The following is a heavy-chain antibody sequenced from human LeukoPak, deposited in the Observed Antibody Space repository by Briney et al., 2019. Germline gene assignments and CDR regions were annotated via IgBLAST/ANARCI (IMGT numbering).Heavy chain of an antibody. Sequence: GGSLRLSCTASGFTFGDYAMSWVRQAPGKGLEWVAFIRSQAYGGTTQYAASVKGRFTISRDDSKSIAYLQMNSLKTEDTGVYYCTRDLDRSEVVMRYYYGMDVWGQGTTVTVSS. CDR3: TRDLDRSEVVMRYYYGMDV. V-gene: IGHV3-49*04. D-gene: IGHD2-8*01. J-gene: IGHJ6*02. CDR2: IRSQAYGGTT. CDR1: GFTFGDYA.